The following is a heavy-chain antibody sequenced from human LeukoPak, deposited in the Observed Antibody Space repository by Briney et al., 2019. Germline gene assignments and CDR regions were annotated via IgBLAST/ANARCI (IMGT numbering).Heavy chain of an antibody. V-gene: IGHV3-11*06. CDR2: VSTRDSSSHT. CDR1: GFTFSDYY. CDR3: ATLRDYAWTH. D-gene: IGHD4-17*01. J-gene: IGHJ4*02. Sequence: GGSLRLSCAASGFTFSDYYMSWIRQAPGKGLEWVSFVSTRDSSSHTNYAESVRGRLTISRDDGQNSLYLQMNSLRAEDTALYYCATLRDYAWTHWGQGTLVTVSS.